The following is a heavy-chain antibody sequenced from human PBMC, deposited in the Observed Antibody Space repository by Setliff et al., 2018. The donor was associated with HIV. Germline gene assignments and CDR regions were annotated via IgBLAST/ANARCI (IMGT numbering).Heavy chain of an antibody. CDR2: IYTSGST. CDR1: GDSITTYY. CDR3: ARDKGYYYMDV. V-gene: IGHV4-4*07. J-gene: IGHJ6*03. Sequence: SETLSLTCTVSGDSITTYYWSWIRQPAGKGLEWIGRIYTSGSTNDNPSLKSRITISVDTSNNQFSLRLSSVTAADTAVYYCARDKGYYYMDVWGKGITVTVSS.